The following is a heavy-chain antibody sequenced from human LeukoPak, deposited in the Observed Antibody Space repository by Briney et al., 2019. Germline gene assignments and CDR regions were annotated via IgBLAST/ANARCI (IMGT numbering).Heavy chain of an antibody. CDR1: GGSFSGYY. D-gene: IGHD2/OR15-2a*01. J-gene: IGHJ4*02. V-gene: IGHV4-34*01. CDR2: INHSGST. Sequence: SETLSLTCAVYGGSFSGYYWSWIRQPPGKGLEWIGEINHSGSTNYNPSLKSRVTISVDTSKNQFSLKLSSVTAADTAVYYCARGGIVPYYFGYWGQGTLVTVSS. CDR3: ARGGIVPYYFGY.